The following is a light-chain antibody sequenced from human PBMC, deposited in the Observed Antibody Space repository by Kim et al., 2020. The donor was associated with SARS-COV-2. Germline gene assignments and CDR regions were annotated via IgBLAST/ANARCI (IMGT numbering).Light chain of an antibody. J-gene: IGKJ2*01. CDR3: HHYGSSPPT. V-gene: IGKV3-20*01. CDR2: GAS. CDR1: QNVSPPS. Sequence: LSTGERATLSGRASQNVSPPSVAWYQQKPGQAPRLVIYGASSRATGIPDRFSGSGSGTDFTLTISRLEPEDFAVYHCHHYGSSPPTFGQGTKLEI.